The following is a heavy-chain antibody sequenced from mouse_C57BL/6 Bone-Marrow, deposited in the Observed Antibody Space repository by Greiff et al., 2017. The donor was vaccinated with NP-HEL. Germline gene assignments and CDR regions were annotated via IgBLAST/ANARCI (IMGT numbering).Heavy chain of an antibody. V-gene: IGHV1-82*01. Sequence: VQLQQSGPELVKPGASVKISCKASGYTFSSSWMHWVKQRPGKGLEWIGRIYPGDGDTNYNGKFKGKATLTADKSSSTAYMQLSSLTSEDSAVWFCARCGSDLYAMDYWGQGTSVTVSA. CDR1: GYTFSSSW. J-gene: IGHJ4*01. D-gene: IGHD1-1*02. CDR2: IYPGDGDT. CDR3: ARCGSDLYAMDY.